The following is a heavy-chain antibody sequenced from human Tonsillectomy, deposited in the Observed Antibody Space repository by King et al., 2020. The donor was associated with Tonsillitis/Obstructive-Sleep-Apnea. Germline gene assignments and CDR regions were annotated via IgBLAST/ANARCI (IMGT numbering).Heavy chain of an antibody. V-gene: IGHV1-58*01. CDR1: GFTFTSSA. CDR3: AADQVSGFGESSYSYYMDV. J-gene: IGHJ6*03. Sequence: MQLVQSGPEVKKPGTSVKVSCKASGFTFTSSAVQWVRQARGQRLEWIGWIVVGSGNTNYAQKFQERVTITRDMSTSTAYMELSSLRSEDTAVYYCAADQVSGFGESSYSYYMDVWGKGSTVTVSS. D-gene: IGHD3-10*01. CDR2: IVVGSGNT.